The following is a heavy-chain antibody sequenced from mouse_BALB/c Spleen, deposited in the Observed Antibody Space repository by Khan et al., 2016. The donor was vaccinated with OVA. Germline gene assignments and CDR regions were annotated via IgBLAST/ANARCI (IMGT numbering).Heavy chain of an antibody. CDR3: ARSYGSWAMDY. V-gene: IGHV3-8*02. J-gene: IGHJ4*01. CDR1: GDSITSGF. D-gene: IGHD1-1*01. CDR2: ITYSGNI. Sequence: EVQLVESGPSLVKPSQTLSLTCSVTGDSITSGFWNWIRKFPGNKFEYLGYITYSGNIYYNPSLKSRISITRDTSKSQYYLQLNSVTNEDTATYYCARSYGSWAMDYWGQGTSVTVSS.